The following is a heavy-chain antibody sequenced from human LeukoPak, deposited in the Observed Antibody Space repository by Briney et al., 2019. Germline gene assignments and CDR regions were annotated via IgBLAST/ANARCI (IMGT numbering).Heavy chain of an antibody. CDR3: ARDLVVGGSSHWFDP. CDR2: IYYSGST. CDR1: GGSISSGGYY. V-gene: IGHV4-31*03. J-gene: IGHJ5*02. Sequence: PSETLSLTCTVSGGSISSGGYYWSWIRQHPGKGLEWIGYIYYSGSTYYNPSLKSRVTISVDTSKNQFSLKLSSVTAADTAVYYCARDLVVGGSSHWFDPWGQGTLVTVSS. D-gene: IGHD2-15*01.